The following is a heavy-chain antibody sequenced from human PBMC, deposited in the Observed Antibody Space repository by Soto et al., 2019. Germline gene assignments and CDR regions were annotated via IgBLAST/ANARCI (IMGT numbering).Heavy chain of an antibody. CDR1: GGTFSSYA. Sequence: GASVKVSCKASGGTFSSYAISWVRQAPGQGLEWMGGIIPIFGTANYAQKFQGRVTITADESTSTAYMELSSLRSEDTAVYYCAREIGYYYRSGTIERDYYYGMDVWGQGTTVTVSS. J-gene: IGHJ6*02. D-gene: IGHD3-10*01. V-gene: IGHV1-69*13. CDR3: AREIGYYYRSGTIERDYYYGMDV. CDR2: IIPIFGTA.